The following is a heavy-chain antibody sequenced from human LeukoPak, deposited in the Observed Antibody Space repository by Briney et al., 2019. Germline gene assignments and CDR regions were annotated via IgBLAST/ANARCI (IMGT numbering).Heavy chain of an antibody. D-gene: IGHD2-2*01. CDR3: AKVPRYCSSTSCPDFDY. CDR2: ISGSGGST. CDR1: GFTFSSYA. V-gene: IGHV3-23*01. Sequence: PGGSLRLSCAASGFTFSSYAMSWVRQAPGKGLEWVSAISGSGGSTYYADSVKGRFTISRDNSNNRVYLQMNSLRAEDTAVYYCAKVPRYCSSTSCPDFDYWGQGTLVTVSS. J-gene: IGHJ4*02.